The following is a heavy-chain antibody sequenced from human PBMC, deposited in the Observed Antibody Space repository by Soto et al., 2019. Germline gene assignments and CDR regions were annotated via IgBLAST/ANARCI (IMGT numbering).Heavy chain of an antibody. D-gene: IGHD4-17*01. CDR2: INLRGGTT. Sequence: QVQVVQSGPEVRKPGASVRLSCATSGYNFTQYYIHWVRQAPGQGLEWMGIINLRGGTTEYAHKFRGRVTVTGDTSTRTAYMELISLRSEDTAVYFCARGPDDSDVPRWDHWGQGTLSTVSS. J-gene: IGHJ1*01. CDR1: GYNFTQYY. CDR3: ARGPDDSDVPRWDH. V-gene: IGHV1-46*01.